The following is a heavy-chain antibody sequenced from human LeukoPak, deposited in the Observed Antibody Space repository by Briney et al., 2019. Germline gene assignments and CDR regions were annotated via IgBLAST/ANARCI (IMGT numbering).Heavy chain of an antibody. Sequence: SETLSLTCAVSGGSISSGGYSWSWIRQPPGKGLEWIGEINHSGSTNYNPSLKSRVTISVDTSKNQFSLKLSSVTAADTAVYYCARDYRRGYYYDSSGYHFDYWGQGTLVTVSS. CDR3: ARDYRRGYYYDSSGYHFDY. J-gene: IGHJ4*02. V-gene: IGHV4-34*01. D-gene: IGHD3-22*01. CDR2: INHSGST. CDR1: GGSISSGGYS.